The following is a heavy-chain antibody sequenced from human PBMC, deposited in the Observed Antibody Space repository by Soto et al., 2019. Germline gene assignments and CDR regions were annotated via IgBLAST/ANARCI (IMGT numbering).Heavy chain of an antibody. J-gene: IGHJ3*02. Sequence: ASVKVSCKVSGYTLTELSMHWVRQAPGKGLEWMGGFDPEDGETIYAQKCQGRVTMTEDTSTDTAYMELSSLRSEDTAVYYCASCLPLRYSSGWYDALDIWGQGTMVTVSS. CDR1: GYTLTELS. CDR3: ASCLPLRYSSGWYDALDI. V-gene: IGHV1-24*01. D-gene: IGHD6-19*01. CDR2: FDPEDGET.